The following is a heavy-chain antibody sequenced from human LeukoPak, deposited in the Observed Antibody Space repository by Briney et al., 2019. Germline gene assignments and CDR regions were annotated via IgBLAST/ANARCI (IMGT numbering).Heavy chain of an antibody. Sequence: SETLSLTCTVSGGSISSYYWSWIRQTPGKGLEWIGYIYYSGSTNFNPSLKSRVTISVDTSKNQFSLKMSSVTAADTAVYYCARYYYDSSGYPFFDYWGQGTLVTVSS. CDR2: IYYSGST. J-gene: IGHJ4*02. V-gene: IGHV4-59*01. CDR1: GGSISSYY. CDR3: ARYYYDSSGYPFFDY. D-gene: IGHD3-22*01.